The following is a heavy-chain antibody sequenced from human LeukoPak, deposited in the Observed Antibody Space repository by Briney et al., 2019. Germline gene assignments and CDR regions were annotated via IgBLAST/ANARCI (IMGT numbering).Heavy chain of an antibody. Sequence: GKSLRLSCAASGFTFSGYPIHWVRQAPGKGLEWVAVISYDGSNKYYADSVKGRFTISRDNSKNTLYLQMNSLRAEDTAVYYCAKGHILLWFGEFFDYWGQGTLVTVSS. D-gene: IGHD3-10*01. J-gene: IGHJ4*02. CDR2: ISYDGSNK. CDR3: AKGHILLWFGEFFDY. CDR1: GFTFSGYP. V-gene: IGHV3-30-3*02.